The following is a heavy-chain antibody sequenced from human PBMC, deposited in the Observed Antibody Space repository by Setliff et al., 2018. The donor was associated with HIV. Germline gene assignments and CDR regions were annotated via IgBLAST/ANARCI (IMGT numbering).Heavy chain of an antibody. V-gene: IGHV4-59*11. Sequence: PSETLSLTCTVSGGSISSHYWSWIRQPPGKGLEWIGNIYYTGSTNYNPSLKSRVTISVDTSKNQFSLKLSSVTAADTAVYYCARDNVLWLGILNYFDQWGQGTQVTVSS. D-gene: IGHD3-10*01. CDR2: IYYTGST. CDR1: GGSISSHY. J-gene: IGHJ4*02. CDR3: ARDNVLWLGILNYFDQ.